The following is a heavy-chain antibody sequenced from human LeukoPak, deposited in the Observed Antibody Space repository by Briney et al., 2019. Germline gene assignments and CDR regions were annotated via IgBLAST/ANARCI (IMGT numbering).Heavy chain of an antibody. V-gene: IGHV1-69*01. CDR1: GGTFSSYA. CDR2: IIPIFGTA. J-gene: IGHJ4*02. CDR3: ASEIAAAVPKLRYFDY. D-gene: IGHD6-13*01. Sequence: SVKVSCKASGGTFSSYAISWVRQAPGQGLEWRGGIIPIFGTANYAQKFLGRVTITADESTSTAYMELSSLRSEDTAVYYCASEIAAAVPKLRYFDYWGQGTLVTVSS.